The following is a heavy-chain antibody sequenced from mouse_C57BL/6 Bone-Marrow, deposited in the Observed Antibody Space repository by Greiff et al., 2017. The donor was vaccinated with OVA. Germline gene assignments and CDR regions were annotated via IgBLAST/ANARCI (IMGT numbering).Heavy chain of an antibody. CDR1: GYTFTSYW. D-gene: IGHD1-1*01. Sequence: QVQLQQPGAELVKPGASVKMSCKASGYTFTSYWITWVKQRPGQGLEWIGDIYPGSGSTNYNEKFKSKATLTVDTSSSTAYMQLSSLTSEDSAVYYCAREKLRGYYDGSSPYWYFDVWGTGTTVTVSS. J-gene: IGHJ1*03. CDR3: AREKLRGYYDGSSPYWYFDV. CDR2: IYPGSGST. V-gene: IGHV1-55*01.